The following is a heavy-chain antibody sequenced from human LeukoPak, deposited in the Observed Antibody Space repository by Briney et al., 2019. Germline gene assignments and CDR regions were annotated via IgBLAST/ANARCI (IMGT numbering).Heavy chain of an antibody. J-gene: IGHJ4*02. Sequence: KPSETLSLTCTVSGGSISSYYWSWIRQPAGKGLEWIGRIYTSGSTNYNPSLKSRVTISIDTSKNHLSLKLDSVTAADTAMYYCARGRYTTWPTSDFWGQGALVTVSS. CDR1: GGSISSYY. CDR2: IYTSGST. CDR3: ARGRYTTWPTSDF. D-gene: IGHD3-16*02. V-gene: IGHV4-4*07.